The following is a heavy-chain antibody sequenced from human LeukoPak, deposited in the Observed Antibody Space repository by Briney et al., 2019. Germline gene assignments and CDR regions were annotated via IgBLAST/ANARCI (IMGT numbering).Heavy chain of an antibody. CDR3: ARDHNYAFDN. CDR2: IGIDSGNT. Sequence: GGSLRLSCTASGFPLIEYSMNWVRQIPGKGLEWIAYIGIDSGNTKYADSVRGRFTISADKTKNSLYLQMNSLRVEDTAVYYCARDHNYAFDNWGQGTLVSVAS. V-gene: IGHV3-48*01. CDR1: GFPLIEYS. J-gene: IGHJ4*02. D-gene: IGHD1-1*01.